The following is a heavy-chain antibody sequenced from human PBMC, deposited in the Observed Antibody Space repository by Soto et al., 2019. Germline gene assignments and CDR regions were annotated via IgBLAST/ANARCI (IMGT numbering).Heavy chain of an antibody. CDR1: GGSFSGYY. CDR3: AMIRSPKYSSSFKSDY. Sequence: PSETLSLTCAVYGGSFSGYYWSWIRQPPGKGLEWIGEINHSGSTNYNPSLKSRVTISVDTSKNQFSLKLSSVTAADTAVYYCAMIRSPKYSSSFKSDYWGQGTLVTVSS. D-gene: IGHD6-6*01. J-gene: IGHJ4*02. CDR2: INHSGST. V-gene: IGHV4-34*01.